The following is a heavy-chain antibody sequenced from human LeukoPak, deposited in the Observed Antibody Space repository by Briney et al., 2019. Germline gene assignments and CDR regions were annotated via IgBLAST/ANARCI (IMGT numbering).Heavy chain of an antibody. CDR3: ARGLYDYVWGSYRLNWFDP. Sequence: ASVKVSCKASGYTFTGYYMHWVRQAPGQGREWMGRINPNSGGTNYAQKFQGRVTMTRDTSISTAYMELSRLRSDDTAVYYCARGLYDYVWGSYRLNWFDPWGQGTLVTVSS. CDR2: INPNSGGT. J-gene: IGHJ5*02. D-gene: IGHD3-16*02. CDR1: GYTFTGYY. V-gene: IGHV1-2*06.